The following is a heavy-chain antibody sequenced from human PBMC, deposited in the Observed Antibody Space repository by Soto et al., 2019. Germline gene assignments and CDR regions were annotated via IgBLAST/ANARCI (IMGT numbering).Heavy chain of an antibody. CDR3: AKDLSGSYSVFDY. CDR1: KFCLSRCS. CDR2: ISGSGGST. J-gene: IGHJ4*02. D-gene: IGHD1-26*01. V-gene: IGHV3-23*01. Sequence: TLSCPACKFCLSRCSMYYDSQAPGKGLEYVSAISGSGGSTYYADSVKGRFTISRDNSKNTLYLQMNSLRAEDTAVYYCAKDLSGSYSVFDYGGRGTLVTVSS.